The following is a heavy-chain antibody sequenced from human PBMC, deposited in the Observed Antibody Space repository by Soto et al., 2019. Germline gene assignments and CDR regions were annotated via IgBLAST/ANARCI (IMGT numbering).Heavy chain of an antibody. J-gene: IGHJ5*02. CDR1: GGSLSSYY. Sequence: PSETLSLTCTVSGGSLSSYYWRLIRQPPGKGLGWIGYIYYTGSANYNPSLKSRVTISVDTSMNQVSLKLSSVTAADTAVYYCARGGRATAANLGGNWLDPWGQGTLVIVSS. V-gene: IGHV4-59*01. CDR3: ARGGRATAANLGGNWLDP. CDR2: IYYTGSA. D-gene: IGHD2-2*01.